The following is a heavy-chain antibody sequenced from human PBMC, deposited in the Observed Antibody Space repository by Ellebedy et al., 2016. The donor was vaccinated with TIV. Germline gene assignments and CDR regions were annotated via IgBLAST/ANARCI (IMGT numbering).Heavy chain of an antibody. CDR3: ARDGPWGYHWFDP. D-gene: IGHD3-16*02. CDR2: ISVYNGNT. Sequence: AASVKVSCKASGYTFTSYGFTWVRQAPGQGLEWMGWISVYNGNTKYAQKVQGRVTMTTDTSTSTAYMELRSLRSDDAAVYYCARDGPWGYHWFDPWGQGTLVTVSS. J-gene: IGHJ5*02. CDR1: GYTFTSYG. V-gene: IGHV1-18*01.